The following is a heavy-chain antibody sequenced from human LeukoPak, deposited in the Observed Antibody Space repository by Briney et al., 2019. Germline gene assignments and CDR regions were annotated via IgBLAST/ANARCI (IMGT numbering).Heavy chain of an antibody. CDR2: IWSDGSSK. V-gene: IGHV3-33*08. J-gene: IGHJ6*02. CDR1: GFTFSSYG. Sequence: GGSLRLSCAASGFTFSSYGMHWVRQAPGKGLEWVAVIWSDGSSKTYTDSVKGRFTISRDNSKNTLYLQMNSVRAEDTALYYCARDPGWSDFSYGVDVWGRGTTVTVSS. CDR3: ARDPGWSDFSYGVDV. D-gene: IGHD3-3*01.